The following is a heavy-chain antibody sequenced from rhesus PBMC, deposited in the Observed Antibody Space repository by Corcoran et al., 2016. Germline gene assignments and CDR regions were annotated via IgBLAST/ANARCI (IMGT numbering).Heavy chain of an antibody. Sequence: QLQLQESGQGLVKPSETLSLCCAVYGGSSSSHWWRWIRKPPGQGLEWIGRGSGSTWCPTYNPSLKSRVSISGDKSRNLFSLKLTSVSAADTAVYYCARHGRIVAANNRFDGWSPGVLVAVSS. D-gene: IGHD2-15*01. CDR3: ARHGRIVAANNRFDG. CDR1: GGSSSSHW. J-gene: IGHJ5-1*01. V-gene: IGHV4-173*01. CDR2: GSGSTWCP.